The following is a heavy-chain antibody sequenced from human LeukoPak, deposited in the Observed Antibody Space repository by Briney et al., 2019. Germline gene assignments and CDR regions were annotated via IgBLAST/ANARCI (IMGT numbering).Heavy chain of an antibody. CDR1: GGSISSSSYY. J-gene: IGHJ4*02. D-gene: IGHD3-22*01. CDR3: AREGGFYDSSGYL. Sequence: SETLSLTCTVSGGSISSSSYYWGWIRQPPGKGLEWIGSIYYSGSTYYNPSLKSRVTMSVDTSKNQFSLKLSSVTAADTAVYYCAREGGFYDSSGYLWGQGTLVTVSS. V-gene: IGHV4-39*07. CDR2: IYYSGST.